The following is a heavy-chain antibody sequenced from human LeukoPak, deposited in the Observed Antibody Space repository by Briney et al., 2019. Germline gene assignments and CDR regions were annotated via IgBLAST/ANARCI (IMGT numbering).Heavy chain of an antibody. CDR1: GFTFSSYG. CDR3: AKDSSTSKYYFDY. D-gene: IGHD2-2*01. CDR2: IRYDGSNK. Sequence: GGSLRLSCAASGFTFSSYGMHGVRQAPGKGLEWVAFIRYDGSNKYYADSVKGRFTISRDNSKNTLYLQMNSLRAEDTAVYYCAKDSSTSKYYFDYWGQGILVTVSS. V-gene: IGHV3-30*02. J-gene: IGHJ4*02.